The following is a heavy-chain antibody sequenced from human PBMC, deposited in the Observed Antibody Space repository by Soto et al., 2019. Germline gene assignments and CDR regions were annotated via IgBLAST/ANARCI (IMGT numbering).Heavy chain of an antibody. CDR2: MNPNSGNT. CDR1: GYTFTSYD. Sequence: ASVKVSCKASGYTFTSYDINWVRQATGQGLEWMGWMNPNSGNTGYAQKFQGRVTMTRNTSISTAYMELSSLRSEDTAVYYCTTDSYSSITVVRFDYWGQGTVVTVSS. D-gene: IGHD1-26*01. V-gene: IGHV1-8*01. J-gene: IGHJ4*02. CDR3: TTDSYSSITVVRFDY.